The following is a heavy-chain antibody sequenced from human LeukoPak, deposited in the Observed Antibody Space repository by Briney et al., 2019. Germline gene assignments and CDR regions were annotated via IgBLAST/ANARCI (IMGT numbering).Heavy chain of an antibody. CDR3: ARDSIGAFDY. Sequence: GGSLRLSCAASGFTVSSNYMSWVRQAPGEGLEWGSVIYSGGSTYYADSVKGRFTISRDNSKNTLYLQTNSLRAEDTAVYYCARDSIGAFDYWGQGTLVTVSS. CDR1: GFTVSSNY. CDR2: IYSGGST. D-gene: IGHD6-19*01. J-gene: IGHJ4*02. V-gene: IGHV3-66*02.